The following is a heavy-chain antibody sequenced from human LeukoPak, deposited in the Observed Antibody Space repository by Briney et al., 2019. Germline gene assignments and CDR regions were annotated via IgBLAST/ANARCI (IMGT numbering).Heavy chain of an antibody. J-gene: IGHJ4*02. V-gene: IGHV3-21*01. CDR2: ISGSARYI. CDR3: ARGRDYYDSSGHPSYYFDL. D-gene: IGHD3-22*01. CDR1: GFTFSSYT. Sequence: GGSLRLSCAASGFTFSSYTMNWVRQAPGKGLEWVSSISGSARYISYADSLKGRFTISRDNAKNSLYLQMNSLRAEDTAVYFCARGRDYYDSSGHPSYYFDLWGQGTLVTVSS.